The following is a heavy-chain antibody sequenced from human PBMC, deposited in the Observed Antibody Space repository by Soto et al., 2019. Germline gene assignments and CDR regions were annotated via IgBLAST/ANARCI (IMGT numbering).Heavy chain of an antibody. J-gene: IGHJ6*02. CDR2: IKSKTDGGTT. V-gene: IGHV3-15*07. D-gene: IGHD3-10*01. CDR1: GFTFSNAW. CDR3: TTGAGILLWFGELTSYYGMDV. Sequence: GGSLRLSCAASGFTFSNAWMNWVRQAPGKGLEWVGRIKSKTDGGTTDYAAPVKDRFTISRDDSKNTLYLQMNSLKTEDTAVYYCTTGAGILLWFGELTSYYGMDVWGQGTTVTVSS.